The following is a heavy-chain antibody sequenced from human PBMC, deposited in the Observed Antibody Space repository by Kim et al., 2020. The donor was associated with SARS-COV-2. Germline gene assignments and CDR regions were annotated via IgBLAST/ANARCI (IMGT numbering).Heavy chain of an antibody. CDR2: INHSGST. CDR1: GGSFSGYY. D-gene: IGHD5-18*01. Sequence: SETLSLTCAVYGGSFSGYYWSWIRQPPGKGLEWIGEINHSGSTNYNPSLKSRVTISVDTSKNQFSLKLSSVTAADTAVYYCARGSRGGYSYGPPRFEDVWGQGTTVTVSS. J-gene: IGHJ6*02. V-gene: IGHV4-34*01. CDR3: ARGSRGGYSYGPPRFEDV.